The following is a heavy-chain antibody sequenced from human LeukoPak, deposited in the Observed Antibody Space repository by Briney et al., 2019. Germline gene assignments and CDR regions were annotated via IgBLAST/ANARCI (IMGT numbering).Heavy chain of an antibody. Sequence: PGGSLRLSCAASGFTFSSYAMSWVRQAPGEGLEWVSAISGSGGSTYYADSVKGRFTISRDNSKNTLYLQMNSLRAEDTAVYYCAKVNASITMVRGVITVGAYFDYWGQGTLVTVSS. V-gene: IGHV3-23*01. CDR1: GFTFSSYA. D-gene: IGHD3-10*01. CDR2: ISGSGGST. J-gene: IGHJ4*02. CDR3: AKVNASITMVRGVITVGAYFDY.